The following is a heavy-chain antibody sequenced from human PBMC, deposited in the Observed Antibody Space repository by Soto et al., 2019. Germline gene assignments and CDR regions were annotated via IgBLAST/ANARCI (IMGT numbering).Heavy chain of an antibody. CDR3: ATDFEPLRGYSGYDLGY. V-gene: IGHV1-24*01. D-gene: IGHD5-12*01. CDR1: GYTLTELS. CDR2: FDPEDGET. Sequence: QVQLVQSGAEVKKPGASVKVSCKVSGYTLTELSMHWVRQAPGKGLEWMGGFDPEDGETIYAQKFQGRVTMTEDTSXDXDYKELSSLRAEDTAGYYCATDFEPLRGYSGYDLGYWGQGTLVTVSS. J-gene: IGHJ4*02.